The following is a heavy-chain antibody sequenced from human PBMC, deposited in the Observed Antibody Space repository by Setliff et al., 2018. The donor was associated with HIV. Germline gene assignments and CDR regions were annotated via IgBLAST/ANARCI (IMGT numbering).Heavy chain of an antibody. CDR2: MNPNSDNT. V-gene: IGHV1-8*02. Sequence: GASVKVSCKASGYTFTSYDINWVRQATGRGLEWMGWMNPNSDNTNYAQKFQGRVTVTTDTSTETAYMELRSLRSDDTAVYYCARDMQQLVPGEHYYYMDVWGKGTTVTVSS. CDR1: GYTFTSYD. CDR3: ARDMQQLVPGEHYYYMDV. D-gene: IGHD6-13*01. J-gene: IGHJ6*03.